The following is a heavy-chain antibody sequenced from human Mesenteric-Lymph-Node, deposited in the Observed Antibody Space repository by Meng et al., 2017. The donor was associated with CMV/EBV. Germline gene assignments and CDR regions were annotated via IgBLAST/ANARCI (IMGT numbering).Heavy chain of an antibody. CDR1: GHIFNHYY. CDR2: INPTGSYT. D-gene: IGHD2-2*01. J-gene: IGHJ4*02. CDR3: ARDTRTHRYLT. V-gene: IGHV1-46*02. Sequence: SCKASGHIFNHYYIHWVRQAPGHGLEWMGTINPTGSYTRHAQNFQGRVTMTRNTSISTAYMELSSLTSDDTAVYYCARDTRTHRYLTWGQGTLVTVSS.